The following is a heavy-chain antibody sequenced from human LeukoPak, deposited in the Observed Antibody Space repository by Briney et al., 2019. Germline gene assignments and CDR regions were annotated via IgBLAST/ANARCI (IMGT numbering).Heavy chain of an antibody. CDR2: IRYDGSNK. CDR3: ASGYLRYFDWLPPAFLDY. D-gene: IGHD3-9*01. CDR1: GFTFNAYD. V-gene: IGHV3-30*02. J-gene: IGHJ4*02. Sequence: GGSLRLSCAASGFTFNAYDMHWVRQAPGKGLEWVAFIRYDGSNKFYADSVKGRFTISRDDAKDTLYLQMNSLRAEDTAVYYCASGYLRYFDWLPPAFLDYWGQGTLVTVSS.